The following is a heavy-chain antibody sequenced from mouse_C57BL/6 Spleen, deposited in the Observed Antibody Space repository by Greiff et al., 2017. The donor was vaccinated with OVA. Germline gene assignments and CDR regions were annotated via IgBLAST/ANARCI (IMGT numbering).Heavy chain of an antibody. Sequence: VQGVESGAELVKPGASVKLSCKASGYTFTEYTIHWVKQRSGQGLEWIGWFYPGSGSIKYNEKFKDKATLTADKSSSTVYMELSRLTSEDSAVYFCARHEITTPGFAYWGQGTLVTVSA. D-gene: IGHD1-1*01. CDR2: FYPGSGSI. CDR1: GYTFTEYT. J-gene: IGHJ3*01. CDR3: ARHEITTPGFAY. V-gene: IGHV1-62-2*01.